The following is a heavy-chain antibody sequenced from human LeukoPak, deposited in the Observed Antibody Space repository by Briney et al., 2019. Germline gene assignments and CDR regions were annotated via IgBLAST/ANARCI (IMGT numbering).Heavy chain of an antibody. V-gene: IGHV5-51*01. CDR2: IYPGDSDT. Sequence: GESLKISCKGSGYSFTSYWIGWVRQMPGKGLEWMGIIYPGDSDTRYSPSFQGQVTISADKSISTAYLQWSSLKASDTAMYYCARGGLIVATNAAFDYWGQGTLVTVSS. J-gene: IGHJ4*02. CDR3: ARGGLIVATNAAFDY. D-gene: IGHD5-12*01. CDR1: GYSFTSYW.